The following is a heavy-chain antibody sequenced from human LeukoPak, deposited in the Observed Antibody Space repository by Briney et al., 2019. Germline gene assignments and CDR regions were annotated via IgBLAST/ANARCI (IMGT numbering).Heavy chain of an antibody. Sequence: AASVKVSCKASGYTFTSYTMHWVRQAPGQRLEWMGWINTGNGNTKYSQEFQGRVTITRDTSASTAYMELSSLRSEDMAVYYCARGAKFRSYGSGTYYTSLPFDPWGQGTLVTVSS. CDR3: ARGAKFRSYGSGTYYTSLPFDP. J-gene: IGHJ5*02. D-gene: IGHD3-10*01. CDR1: GYTFTSYT. V-gene: IGHV1-3*03. CDR2: INTGNGNT.